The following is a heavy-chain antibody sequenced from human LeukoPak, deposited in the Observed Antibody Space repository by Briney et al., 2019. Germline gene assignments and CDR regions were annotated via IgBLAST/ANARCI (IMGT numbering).Heavy chain of an antibody. CDR2: INHSGST. V-gene: IGHV4-34*01. CDR1: GGSFSGYY. D-gene: IGHD3-3*01. J-gene: IGHJ6*03. CDR3: ARGTYYDFWSGYVRPYYYYMDV. Sequence: PSETLSLTCAVYGGSFSGYYWSWLRQPPGKGLEWIGEINHSGSTNYNPSLKSRVTISVDTSKNQFSLKLSSVTAADTAVYYCARGTYYDFWSGYVRPYYYYMDVWGKGTTVTVSS.